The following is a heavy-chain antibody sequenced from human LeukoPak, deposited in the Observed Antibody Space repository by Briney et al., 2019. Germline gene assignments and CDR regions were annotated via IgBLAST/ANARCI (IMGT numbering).Heavy chain of an antibody. V-gene: IGHV4-61*02. CDR1: GGSISSGSYY. CDR2: IYTSGST. CDR3: ASWGRLRAAGIYYCMDV. Sequence: PSETLSLACTVSGGSISSGSYYWSWIRQPAGKGLEWIGRIYTSGSTNYNPSLKSRVTISVDTSKNQFSLKLSSVTAADTAVYYCASWGRLRAAGIYYCMDVWGQGTTVTVSS. D-gene: IGHD6-13*01. J-gene: IGHJ6*02.